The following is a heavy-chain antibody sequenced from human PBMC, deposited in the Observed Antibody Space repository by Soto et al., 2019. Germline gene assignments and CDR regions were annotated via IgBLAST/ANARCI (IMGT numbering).Heavy chain of an antibody. CDR3: ARVERGTATTVVDAFDI. D-gene: IGHD1-1*01. CDR2: MSHSGGT. Sequence: QVQLQQWGAGLLKPSETLSLTCAVYGGFVTSGSYYWSWIRQPPGKRLEWIGEMSHSGGTHFNPSLKSRVTISVDTSQNQFTLKMSSVTAADTALYYCARVERGTATTVVDAFDIWGPGTMVTVSS. CDR1: GGFVTSGSYY. J-gene: IGHJ3*02. V-gene: IGHV4-34*01.